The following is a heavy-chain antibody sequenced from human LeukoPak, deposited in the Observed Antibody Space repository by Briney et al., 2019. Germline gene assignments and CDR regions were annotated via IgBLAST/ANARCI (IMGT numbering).Heavy chain of an antibody. V-gene: IGHV4-61*02. Sequence: PSETLSLTCTVSGGSISSGSYYWSWIRQPAGTGLEWIGRIYTSGSTNYSPSLKSRVTISVDTSKNQFSLKLSSVTAADTAVYYCARSLAYCGGDCYWGLSYFDYWGQGTLVTVSS. CDR2: IYTSGST. J-gene: IGHJ4*02. D-gene: IGHD2-21*02. CDR1: GGSISSGSYY. CDR3: ARSLAYCGGDCYWGLSYFDY.